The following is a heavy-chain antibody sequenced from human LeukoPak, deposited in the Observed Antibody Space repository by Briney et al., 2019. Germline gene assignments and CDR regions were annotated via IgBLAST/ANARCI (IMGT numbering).Heavy chain of an antibody. J-gene: IGHJ4*02. D-gene: IGHD2-21*01. CDR3: ARGRATYCFDY. V-gene: IGHV3-23*01. Sequence: PGGSLRLSCAASGFTFSSYAMSWVRQVPGKGLEWVSSISASGGVTHYADSVKGRFTISRDNSKNTLHLQRSSLRAEDTAVYYCARGRATYCFDYWGQGTLVTVSS. CDR1: GFTFSSYA. CDR2: ISASGGVT.